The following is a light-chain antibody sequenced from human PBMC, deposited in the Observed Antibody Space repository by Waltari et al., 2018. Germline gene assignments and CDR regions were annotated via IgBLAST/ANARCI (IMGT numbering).Light chain of an antibody. CDR2: GAS. CDR1: QSVNNNN. V-gene: IGKV3-20*01. J-gene: IGKJ4*01. Sequence: DIVLTQSPGTLSLFPGERATLSCRASQSVNNNNLAWYLQKPGQAPRLLIYGASSRAIGIPDRFSGSGSGTDFTLTVSRLEPEDFAVFYCQQYGSPPLTFGGGTKVEIK. CDR3: QQYGSPPLT.